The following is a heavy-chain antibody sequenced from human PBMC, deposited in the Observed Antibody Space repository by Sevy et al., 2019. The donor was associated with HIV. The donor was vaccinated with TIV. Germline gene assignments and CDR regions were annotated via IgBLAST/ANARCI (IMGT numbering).Heavy chain of an antibody. CDR1: EFMFSTYA. Sequence: GGSLRLSCAASEFMFSTYAMHWVRQVPGKGLEWVSLISWDAKKTDYADSVEGRFTVSRDNRKNSLYLQMNSLRSEDTALYFCAKDIPGYSGFDHWGQGTLVTVSS. J-gene: IGHJ4*02. V-gene: IGHV3-43*01. D-gene: IGHD3-10*01. CDR2: ISWDAKKT. CDR3: AKDIPGYSGFDH.